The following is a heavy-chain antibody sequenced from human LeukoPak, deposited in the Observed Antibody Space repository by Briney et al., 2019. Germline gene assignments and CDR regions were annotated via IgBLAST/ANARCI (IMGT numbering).Heavy chain of an antibody. Sequence: ASVNVSCKVSGYTLTELSMHWVRQAPGKGLEWMGGFDPEDGETIYAQKFQGRVTMTEDTSTDTAYMELSSLRSEDTAVYYCATGPRYFDWFRYYYGMDVWGQGTTVTVSS. CDR1: GYTLTELS. J-gene: IGHJ6*02. D-gene: IGHD3-9*01. CDR2: FDPEDGET. CDR3: ATGPRYFDWFRYYYGMDV. V-gene: IGHV1-24*01.